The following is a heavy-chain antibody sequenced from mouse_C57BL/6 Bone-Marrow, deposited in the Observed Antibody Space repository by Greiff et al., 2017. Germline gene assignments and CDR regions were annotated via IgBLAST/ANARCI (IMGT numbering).Heavy chain of an antibody. CDR3: ARKGASTVPYWYFDV. V-gene: IGHV1-53*01. Sequence: QVQLQQPGTELVKPGASVKLSCKASGYTFTSYWMHWVKQRPGQGLEWIGNINPSNGGTNYNEKFKSKATLTVDKSSSTAYMQLSSLTSEDSAVYYGARKGASTVPYWYFDVWGTGTTVTVSS. CDR2: INPSNGGT. CDR1: GYTFTSYW. D-gene: IGHD1-1*01. J-gene: IGHJ1*03.